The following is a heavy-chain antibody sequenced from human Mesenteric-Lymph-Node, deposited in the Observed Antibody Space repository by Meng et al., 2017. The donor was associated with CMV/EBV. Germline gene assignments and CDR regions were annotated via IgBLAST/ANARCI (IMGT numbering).Heavy chain of an antibody. CDR2: VNQDGGET. V-gene: IGHV3-7*01. D-gene: IGHD3-3*01. J-gene: IGHJ6*02. CDR3: ARITTYLRGVHGMDV. Sequence: GESLKISCAASGFTFRSYWMAWVRQAPGKGLEWVANVNQDGGETYYVDSVKGRFTIFRDNAKNSLYLQMNSLRADDTAEYYCARITTYLRGVHGMDVWGQGTSVTVSS. CDR1: GFTFRSYW.